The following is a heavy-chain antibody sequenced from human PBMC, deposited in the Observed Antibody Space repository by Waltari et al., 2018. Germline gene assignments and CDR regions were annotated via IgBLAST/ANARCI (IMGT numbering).Heavy chain of an antibody. V-gene: IGHV4-59*11. Sequence: QVQLQESGPGLVKPSETLSLTCTVSGGSISSHYWSWLRQPPGKGLEWIGYIYYSGSTNDNPSLKSRVTISVDTSKNQFSLKLSSVTAADTAVYYCARVYGRDGWAYYFDYWGQGTLVTVSS. CDR3: ARVYGRDGWAYYFDY. J-gene: IGHJ4*02. CDR2: IYYSGST. D-gene: IGHD6-19*01. CDR1: GGSISSHY.